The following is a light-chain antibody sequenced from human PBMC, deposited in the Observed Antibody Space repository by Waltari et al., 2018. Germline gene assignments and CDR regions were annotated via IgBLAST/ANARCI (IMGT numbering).Light chain of an antibody. CDR1: HFISRY. V-gene: IGKV1-39*01. CDR2: AAS. Sequence: DIQMTQSPSSLSASIGDRVTITCRASHFISRYLNWYQQKPGKAPKLLIYAASTLQSGVPSRFSGSDSGTDFTLTISSLQREDFATYYCQQTYSTSTFGGGTRIEIK. J-gene: IGKJ4*01. CDR3: QQTYSTST.